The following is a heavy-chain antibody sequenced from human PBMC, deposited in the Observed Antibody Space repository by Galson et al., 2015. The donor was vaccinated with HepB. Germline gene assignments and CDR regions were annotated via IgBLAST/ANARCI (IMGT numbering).Heavy chain of an antibody. CDR1: GLTFSRFA. J-gene: IGHJ6*03. CDR2: IIGSGGNI. Sequence: SLRLSCAVSGLTFSRFAMTWVRQAPGKGLEWVSTIIGSGGNIFYANSVKGRFTVCRDNSKNTLYLHMSSLSAEDTAVYYCAKNKGPAEHYHYSMDVWGKGTTVVVS. V-gene: IGHV3-23*01. CDR3: AKNKGPAEHYHYSMDV.